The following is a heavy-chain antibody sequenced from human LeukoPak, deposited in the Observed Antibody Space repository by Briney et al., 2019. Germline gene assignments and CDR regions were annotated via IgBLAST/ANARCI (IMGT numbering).Heavy chain of an antibody. CDR3: ARRVVAGTTVDF. J-gene: IGHJ4*02. D-gene: IGHD1-1*01. Sequence: SETLSLTCTVSGGSINSPNSYWGWIRQPPGRGLEWIGSIFHDGTTYYSPSLKSRVTVSVDTSLNQFSLSLMSMTAADTAVYYCARRVVAGTTVDFWGQGNLVTVSS. CDR2: IFHDGTT. V-gene: IGHV4-39*01. CDR1: GGSINSPNSY.